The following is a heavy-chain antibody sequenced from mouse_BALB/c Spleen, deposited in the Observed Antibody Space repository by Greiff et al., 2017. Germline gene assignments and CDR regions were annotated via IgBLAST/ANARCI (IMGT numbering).Heavy chain of an antibody. J-gene: IGHJ3*01. Sequence: VQLKESGPGLVKPSQSLSLTCTVTGYSITSDYAWNWLRQFPGNKLEWMGYISYSGSTSYNPSLKSRISITRDTSKNQFFLQLNSVTTEDTATYYCARSRTYGNYPLAYWGQGTLVTVSA. CDR1: GYSITSDYA. CDR2: ISYSGST. CDR3: ARSRTYGNYPLAY. D-gene: IGHD2-10*02. V-gene: IGHV3-2*02.